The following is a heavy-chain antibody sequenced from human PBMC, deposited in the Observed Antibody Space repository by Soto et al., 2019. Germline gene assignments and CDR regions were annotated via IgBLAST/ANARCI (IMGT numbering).Heavy chain of an antibody. CDR3: AREVVTPSYYYYGMDV. J-gene: IGHJ6*02. V-gene: IGHV3-53*01. D-gene: IGHD2-15*01. CDR2: IYSGGST. CDR1: GFTVSSNY. Sequence: GGSLRLSCAASGFTVSSNYMSWVRQAPGKWLEWVSVIYSGGSTYYADSVKGRFTISRDNSKNTLYLQMNSLRAEDTAVYYCAREVVTPSYYYYGMDVWGQGTTVNVSS.